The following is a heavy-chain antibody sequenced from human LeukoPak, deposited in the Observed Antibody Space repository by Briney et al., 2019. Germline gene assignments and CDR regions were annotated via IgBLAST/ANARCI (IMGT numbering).Heavy chain of an antibody. CDR3: AKSRDSSGYYIGY. J-gene: IGHJ4*02. CDR2: TRYDGSSA. V-gene: IGHV3-30*02. Sequence: GGSLRLSCETSGFTFNNYAMHWVRRAPGKGLEWVAYTRYDGSSAYYADLVKGRFTISRDNSKNTLYLQMDSLRDEDTAEYYCAKSRDSSGYYIGYWGQGTLVTVSS. D-gene: IGHD3-22*01. CDR1: GFTFNNYA.